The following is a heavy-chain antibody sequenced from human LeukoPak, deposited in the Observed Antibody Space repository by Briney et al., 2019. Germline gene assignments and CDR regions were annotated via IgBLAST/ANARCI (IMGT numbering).Heavy chain of an antibody. Sequence: PGGSLRLSCAASGFTFSSYWMHWVRQAPGKGLVWVSRINTDGSSVTYAEFVKGRFTISRDNAKNTLYLQMNSLRAEDTAVYYCLRTTSGPAGAIDYWVQGTLVAVSS. V-gene: IGHV3-74*01. CDR3: LRTTSGPAGAIDY. D-gene: IGHD4/OR15-4a*01. CDR2: INTDGSSV. J-gene: IGHJ4*02. CDR1: GFTFSSYW.